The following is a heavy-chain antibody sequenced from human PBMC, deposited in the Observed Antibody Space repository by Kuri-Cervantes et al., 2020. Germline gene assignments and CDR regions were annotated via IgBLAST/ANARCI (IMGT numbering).Heavy chain of an antibody. D-gene: IGHD1-26*01. CDR2: INAGNGNT. V-gene: IGHV1-3*01. Sequence: ASVKVSCKASGYTFTSYAMHWVRQAPGQRLEWMGWINAGNGNTKYPQKFQGRVTITRDTSASTAYMELSSLRSEDTAVYYCARVRGSYFAFDIWGQGTMVTVSS. CDR3: ARVRGSYFAFDI. J-gene: IGHJ3*02. CDR1: GYTFTSYA.